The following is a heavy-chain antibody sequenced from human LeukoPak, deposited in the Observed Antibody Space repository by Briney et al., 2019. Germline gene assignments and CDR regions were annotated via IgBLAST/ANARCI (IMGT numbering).Heavy chain of an antibody. CDR1: GFTFSSYA. CDR2: ISGSGSGGST. V-gene: IGHV3-23*01. CDR3: ASYDILTLDDAFDI. Sequence: GGSLRLSCAASGFTFSSYAMSWVRQAPGKGLEWVSTISGSGSGGSTYYADSVKGRFTISRDNAKNSLYLQMNSLRAEDTAVYYCASYDILTLDDAFDIWGQGTMVTVSS. D-gene: IGHD3-9*01. J-gene: IGHJ3*02.